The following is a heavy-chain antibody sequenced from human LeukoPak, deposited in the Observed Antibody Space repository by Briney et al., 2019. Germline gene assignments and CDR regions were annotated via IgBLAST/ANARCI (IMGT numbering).Heavy chain of an antibody. CDR1: GGSISSGGYY. V-gene: IGHV4-31*03. CDR3: ARRGGDYPLLWYFDL. D-gene: IGHD4-17*01. Sequence: SETLSLTCTVSGGSISSGGYYWSWIRQHPGKGLEWIGYIYYSGSTYYNPSLKSRVTISVDTSKNQFSLKLSSVTAADTAVYYCARRGGDYPLLWYFDLWGRGILVTVSS. J-gene: IGHJ2*01. CDR2: IYYSGST.